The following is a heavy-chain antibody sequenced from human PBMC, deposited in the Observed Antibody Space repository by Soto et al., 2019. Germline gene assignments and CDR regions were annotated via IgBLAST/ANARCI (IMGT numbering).Heavy chain of an antibody. CDR3: ATETAYYYDSSGYYYNREYFQH. Sequence: EVQLVESGGGLVQPGGSLRLSCAASGFTFSSYSMNWVRQAPGKGLEWVSYISSSSSTIYYADSVKGRFTISRDNAKNSLYLQMNSLRDEDTAVYYCATETAYYYDSSGYYYNREYFQHWGQGTLVTVSS. D-gene: IGHD3-22*01. V-gene: IGHV3-48*02. J-gene: IGHJ1*01. CDR2: ISSSSSTI. CDR1: GFTFSSYS.